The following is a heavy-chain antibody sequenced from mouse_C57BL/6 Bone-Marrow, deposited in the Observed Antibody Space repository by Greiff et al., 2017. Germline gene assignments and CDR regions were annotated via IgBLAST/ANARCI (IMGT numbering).Heavy chain of an antibody. Sequence: EVQLQQSVTVLARPGASVKMSCKTSGYTFTSYWMHWVKQRPGQGLEWIGAIYPGNSDTSYNQKFKGKAKLTAVTSASTAYMELSSLTNEDSAVYYCTGGLDHYYAMDYWGQGTSVTVSS. CDR3: TGGLDHYYAMDY. J-gene: IGHJ4*01. CDR2: IYPGNSDT. V-gene: IGHV1-5*01. CDR1: GYTFTSYW.